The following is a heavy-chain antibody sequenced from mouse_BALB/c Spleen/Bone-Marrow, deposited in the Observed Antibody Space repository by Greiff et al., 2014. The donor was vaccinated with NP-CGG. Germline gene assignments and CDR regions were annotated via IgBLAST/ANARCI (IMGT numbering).Heavy chain of an antibody. CDR3: AREIITSFAY. CDR2: INPGSGGT. Sequence: VQLQQSGAELVRPGTSVKVSCKASGYAFTNYLIEWVKQRPGQGLEWIGVINPGSGGTNYNEKLKGKATLTADKSSSTAYMQLSSLTSDDSAVYFCAREIITSFAYWGQGTLVTVSA. CDR1: GYAFTNYL. J-gene: IGHJ3*01. D-gene: IGHD1-1*01. V-gene: IGHV1-54*01.